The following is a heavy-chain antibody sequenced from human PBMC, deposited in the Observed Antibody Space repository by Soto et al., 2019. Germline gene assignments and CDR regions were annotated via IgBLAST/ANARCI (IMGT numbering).Heavy chain of an antibody. CDR1: GFSLSTSGMC. CDR2: IDWDDDK. D-gene: IGHD3-10*01. CDR3: ARIRSITMVRGADTYYFDY. Sequence: SGPTLVNPTQTLTLTCTFSGFSLSTSGMCVSWIRQPPGKALEWLARIDWDDDKYYSTSLKTRLTISKDTSKNQVVLTMTNMDPVDTATYYCARIRSITMVRGADTYYFDYWGQGTLVTVS. J-gene: IGHJ4*02. V-gene: IGHV2-70*11.